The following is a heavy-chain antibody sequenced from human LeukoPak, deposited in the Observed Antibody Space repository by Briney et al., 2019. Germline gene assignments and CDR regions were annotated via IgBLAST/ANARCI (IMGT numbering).Heavy chain of an antibody. Sequence: PGGSLRLSCAASGFTFSSYWMHWVRQAPGKGLVWVSRINSDGSSTSYADSVKGRFTISRDNAKNTLYLQMNSLRAEDTAVYYCARGLRRGYSYGYADYWGQGTLVTVSS. D-gene: IGHD5-18*01. J-gene: IGHJ4*02. CDR2: INSDGSST. V-gene: IGHV3-74*01. CDR3: ARGLRRGYSYGYADY. CDR1: GFTFSSYW.